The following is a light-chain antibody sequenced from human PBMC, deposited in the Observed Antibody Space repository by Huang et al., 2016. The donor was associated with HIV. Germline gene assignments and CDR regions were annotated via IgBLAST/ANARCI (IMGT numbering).Light chain of an antibody. CDR1: QSVATN. J-gene: IGKJ2*01. Sequence: EIIMPQSPATLSLSPGEGASLSCRANQSVATNLAWYLHRPGQSPRILIFGASTRASGPPGRFSGSGSGTQFTLTVSGLQSEDFAVYYCQQYHNWPYTFGQGTKLEI. CDR3: QQYHNWPYT. CDR2: GAS. V-gene: IGKV3-15*01.